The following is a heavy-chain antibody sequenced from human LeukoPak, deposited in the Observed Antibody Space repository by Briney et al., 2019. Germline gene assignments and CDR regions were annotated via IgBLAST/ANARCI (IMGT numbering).Heavy chain of an antibody. Sequence: GGSLRLSCAASGFTFSSYAMSWVRQAPGKGLEWVSAISGSGGSTYYADPVKGRFTISRDNSKNTLYLQMNSLRAEDTAVYYCARQGPGISWGDAFDIWGQGTMVTVSS. V-gene: IGHV3-23*01. CDR2: ISGSGGST. D-gene: IGHD1-1*01. CDR1: GFTFSSYA. CDR3: ARQGPGISWGDAFDI. J-gene: IGHJ3*02.